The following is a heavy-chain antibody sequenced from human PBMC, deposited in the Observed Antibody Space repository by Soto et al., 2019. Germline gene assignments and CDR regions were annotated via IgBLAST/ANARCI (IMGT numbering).Heavy chain of an antibody. Sequence: ASVKVSCKASGYTFTGYYMHWVRQAPGQGLEWMGWINPNSGGTNYAQKFQGRVTMTRDTSISTAYMELSRLRSDDTAVYYCARAAAGTGYFDYWGQGTLVTVSS. J-gene: IGHJ4*02. CDR2: INPNSGGT. D-gene: IGHD6-13*01. CDR1: GYTFTGYY. CDR3: ARAAAGTGYFDY. V-gene: IGHV1-2*02.